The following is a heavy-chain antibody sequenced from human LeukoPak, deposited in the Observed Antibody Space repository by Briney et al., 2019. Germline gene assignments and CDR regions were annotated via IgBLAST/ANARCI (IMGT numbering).Heavy chain of an antibody. CDR2: ISGSGGIT. CDR1: GFSFSAYA. Sequence: GGSLRLSCAASGFSFSAYAISWVRQAPGKGLEWVSAISGSGGITYYADSVKGRFTISRGNSKNTLYLQMNSLRAEDTAVYYCAKHDPRRVVITNWFDPWGQGTLVTVSS. D-gene: IGHD3-22*01. J-gene: IGHJ5*02. V-gene: IGHV3-23*01. CDR3: AKHDPRRVVITNWFDP.